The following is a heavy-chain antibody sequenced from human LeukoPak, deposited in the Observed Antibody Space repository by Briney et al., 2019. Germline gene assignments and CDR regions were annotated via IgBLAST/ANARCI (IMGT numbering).Heavy chain of an antibody. CDR2: INPSGGST. V-gene: IGHV1-46*01. D-gene: IGHD3/OR15-3a*01. Sequence: ASVKVSCKASGYTFTSYYMHLVRQAPGQGLEWMGIINPSGGSTSYAQKFQGRVTMTRDTSTSTVYMELSSLRSEDTAVYYCARDAARAMARGDWYFDYWGQGTLVTVSS. CDR3: ARDAARAMARGDWYFDY. J-gene: IGHJ4*02. CDR1: GYTFTSYY.